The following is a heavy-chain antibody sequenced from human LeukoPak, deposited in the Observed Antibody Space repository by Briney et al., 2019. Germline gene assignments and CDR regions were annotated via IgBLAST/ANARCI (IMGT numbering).Heavy chain of an antibody. J-gene: IGHJ3*02. Sequence: GGSLRLSCAASGFTFSSYNMNWVRQAPGKGLEWVSSISSYSSYIYYADSVKGRFTISRDNAKNSLYLQMNSLRAEDTAVYYCARTTVTTRGRAFDIWGQGTMVTVSS. V-gene: IGHV3-21*01. CDR2: ISSYSSYI. CDR3: ARTTVTTRGRAFDI. CDR1: GFTFSSYN. D-gene: IGHD4-17*01.